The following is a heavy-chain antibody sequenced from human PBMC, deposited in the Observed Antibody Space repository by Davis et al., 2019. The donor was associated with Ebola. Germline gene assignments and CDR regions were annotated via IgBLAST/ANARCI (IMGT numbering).Heavy chain of an antibody. V-gene: IGHV1-18*01. CDR3: ARDLEDYGADY. CDR2: IAAYNYKT. Sequence: AASVKVSCKTSGYSFTTYGVMWVRQAPGQGLEWMGWIAAYNYKTIYAQKFQGRVTMTIDISTDTVYMELRSLRSDDTAVYYCARDLEDYGADYWGHGTLVTVSP. CDR1: GYSFTTYG. D-gene: IGHD4-17*01. J-gene: IGHJ4*01.